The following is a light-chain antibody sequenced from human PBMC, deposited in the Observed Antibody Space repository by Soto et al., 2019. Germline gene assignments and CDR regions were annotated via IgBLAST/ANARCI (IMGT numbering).Light chain of an antibody. CDR2: GAS. CDR1: QSVSNSY. CDR3: QQYGRSLWT. J-gene: IGKJ1*01. Sequence: EIVLTQSPGTLSLSPGERATLSCRASQSVSNSYLAWYQQKPGQAPRLLIYGASSRATGIPDRFSGSGSGTDFTLTISLLEPEDFAVYYCQQYGRSLWTFGQGTKVEIK. V-gene: IGKV3-20*01.